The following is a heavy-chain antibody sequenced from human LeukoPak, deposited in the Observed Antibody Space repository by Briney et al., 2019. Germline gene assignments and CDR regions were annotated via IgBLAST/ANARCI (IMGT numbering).Heavy chain of an antibody. Sequence: SVKVSCKASEGTFSSYAISWVRQAPGQGLEWMGGIIPIFGTANYAQKFQGRVTITADESTSTAYMELSSLRSEDTAVYYCARVAYSSSFLYYFDYWGQGTLVTVSS. CDR3: ARVAYSSSFLYYFDY. CDR2: IIPIFGTA. J-gene: IGHJ4*02. V-gene: IGHV1-69*13. CDR1: EGTFSSYA. D-gene: IGHD6-6*01.